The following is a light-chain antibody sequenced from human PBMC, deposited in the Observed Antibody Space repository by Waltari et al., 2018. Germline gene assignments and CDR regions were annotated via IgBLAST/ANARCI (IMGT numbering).Light chain of an antibody. J-gene: IGKJ4*01. Sequence: DIQMTQSPYTLSASVGDRVTITCRASQSIRNWLAWYQQKPGKAPKLLIYKASTLESGVPSRFSGSRSGTEFTLTISSLQPPAFATCFYQQYNSYSLLTFGGGTKVEIK. CDR3: QQYNSYSLLT. CDR2: KAS. V-gene: IGKV1-5*03. CDR1: QSIRNW.